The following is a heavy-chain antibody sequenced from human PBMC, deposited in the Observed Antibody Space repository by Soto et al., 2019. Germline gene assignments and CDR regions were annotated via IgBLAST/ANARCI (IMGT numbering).Heavy chain of an antibody. CDR1: GYTFTKYG. V-gene: IGHV1-18*01. CDR2: IVTYNGNT. D-gene: IGHD6-19*01. J-gene: IGHJ5*02. CDR3: ARGHQSNGWRGKWFDA. Sequence: GASVKVSCQAVGYTFTKYGIIWVRKAPGQGLEWMGWIVTYNGNTQSTQKLQGRVTMTTDTSTSTAYMELRSLRSDDTAVYYCARGHQSNGWRGKWFDAWGQGTMVTV.